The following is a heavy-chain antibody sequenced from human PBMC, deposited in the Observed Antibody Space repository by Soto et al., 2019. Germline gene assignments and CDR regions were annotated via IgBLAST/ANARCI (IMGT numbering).Heavy chain of an antibody. V-gene: IGHV4-59*01. J-gene: IGHJ4*02. D-gene: IGHD3-3*01. CDR2: IYDSGST. CDR3: ARGHLWLED. Sequence: QVRLQGSGPGLVRPSETLSLTCAVSGVSTSGFYWSWIRQPPGKGLEYVGYIYDSGSTYYNPSLKRRVTVSLDSSKNQFSLKLTSVTAADTAIYYCARGHLWLEDCGQGTLVTVSS. CDR1: GVSTSGFY.